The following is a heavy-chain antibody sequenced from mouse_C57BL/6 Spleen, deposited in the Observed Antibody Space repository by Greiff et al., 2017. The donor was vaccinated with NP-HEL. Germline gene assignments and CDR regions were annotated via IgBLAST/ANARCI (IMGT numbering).Heavy chain of an antibody. Sequence: QVQLQQSGPELVKPGASVKISCKASGYAFSSSWMNWVKQRPGKGLEWIGRIYPGDGDTNYNGKFKGKATLTADKSSSTAYMQLSSLTSADSAVYFCARVGFFITTVVAPVDVWGTGTTVTVSS. CDR2: IYPGDGDT. CDR1: GYAFSSSW. D-gene: IGHD1-1*01. V-gene: IGHV1-82*01. CDR3: ARVGFFITTVVAPVDV. J-gene: IGHJ1*03.